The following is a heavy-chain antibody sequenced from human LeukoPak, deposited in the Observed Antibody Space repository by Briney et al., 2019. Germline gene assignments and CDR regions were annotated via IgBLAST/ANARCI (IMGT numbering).Heavy chain of an antibody. CDR2: INHSGST. V-gene: IGHV4-34*01. CDR3: ARRDSYYYYMDV. Sequence: SETLSLTCAVYGGSFSGHYWSWIRQPPRKGLEWIGEINHSGSTNYNPSLKSRVTISVDTSKNQFSLKLSSVTAADTAVYYCARRDSYYYYMDVWGKGTTVTVSS. J-gene: IGHJ6*03. CDR1: GGSFSGHY.